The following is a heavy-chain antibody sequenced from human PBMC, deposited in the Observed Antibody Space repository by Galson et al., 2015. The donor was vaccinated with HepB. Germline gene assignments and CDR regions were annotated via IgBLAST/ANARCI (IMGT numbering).Heavy chain of an antibody. CDR1: GYSFTSYW. CDR3: ARPPHEYSSSSDWLDP. CDR2: IDPSDSYT. Sequence: QSGAEVKKPGESLRISCKGSGYSFTSYWISWVRQMPGKGLEWMGRIDPSDSYTNYSPSFQGHVTISADKSISSAYLQWSSLKASDTAMYYCARPPHEYSSSSDWLDPWGQGTLVTVSS. V-gene: IGHV5-10-1*01. J-gene: IGHJ5*02. D-gene: IGHD6-6*01.